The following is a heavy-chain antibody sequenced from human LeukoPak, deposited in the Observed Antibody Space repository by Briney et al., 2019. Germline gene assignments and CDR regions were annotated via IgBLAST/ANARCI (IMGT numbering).Heavy chain of an antibody. Sequence: SETLSLTCAVYGGSFSGYYWSWIRQPPGKGLEWIGEINHSGSTNYNPSLKSRVTISVDTSKNQFSLKLSSVTAADTAVYYCARGWFGELSRMDVWGQGTTVTVSS. V-gene: IGHV4-34*01. J-gene: IGHJ6*02. D-gene: IGHD3-10*01. CDR3: ARGWFGELSRMDV. CDR2: INHSGST. CDR1: GGSFSGYY.